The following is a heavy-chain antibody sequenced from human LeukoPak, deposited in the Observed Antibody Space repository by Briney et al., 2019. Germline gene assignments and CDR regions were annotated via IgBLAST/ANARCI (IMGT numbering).Heavy chain of an antibody. Sequence: TGGSLRLSCAASGFTFSSYEMNWVRQAPGKGLEWVSYISSSGSTIYYADSVKGRFTISKDNAKNSLYLQMNSLRADDTAVYYCARIPPIGYSSGWFDYYYYGMDVWGQGTTVTVSS. CDR1: GFTFSSYE. V-gene: IGHV3-48*03. D-gene: IGHD6-19*01. CDR2: ISSSGSTI. J-gene: IGHJ6*02. CDR3: ARIPPIGYSSGWFDYYYYGMDV.